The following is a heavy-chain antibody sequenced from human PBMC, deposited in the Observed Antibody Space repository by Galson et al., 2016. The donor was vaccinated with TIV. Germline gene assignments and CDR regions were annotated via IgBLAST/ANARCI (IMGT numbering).Heavy chain of an antibody. Sequence: SVKVSCKASGGTFSSYVFNWVRLAPGQGLEWMGGIIPLFRTTNYATKFQGRVTITADESTNTAYMGLNSLKYGDTAVYYCASDRNTAFDTYHQYYGMDVWGQGTTVTVSS. CDR1: GGTFSSYV. J-gene: IGHJ6*02. D-gene: IGHD5-18*01. CDR2: IIPLFRTT. CDR3: ASDRNTAFDTYHQYYGMDV. V-gene: IGHV1-69*13.